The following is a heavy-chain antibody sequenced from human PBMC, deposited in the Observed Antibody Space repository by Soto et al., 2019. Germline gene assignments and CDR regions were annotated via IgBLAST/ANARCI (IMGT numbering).Heavy chain of an antibody. CDR2: IYYSGST. J-gene: IGHJ5*02. D-gene: IGHD2-15*01. Sequence: SETLSLTCTVSGGSVSSGSYYWSWIRQPPGKGLEWIGYIYYSGSTNYNPSLKSRVTISVDTSKNQFSLKLSSVTAADTAVYYCARGLGYCSGGSCGENWFDPWGQGTLVTSPQ. CDR3: ARGLGYCSGGSCGENWFDP. CDR1: GGSVSSGSYY. V-gene: IGHV4-61*01.